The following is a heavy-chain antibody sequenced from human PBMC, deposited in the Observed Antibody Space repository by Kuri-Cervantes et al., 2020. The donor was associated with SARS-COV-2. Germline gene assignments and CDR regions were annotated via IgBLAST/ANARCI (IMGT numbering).Heavy chain of an antibody. J-gene: IGHJ6*03. CDR1: GGSISSSSYY. Sequence: SETLSLTCTVSGGSISSSSYYWGWIRQPPGKGLEWIGSIYYSGSTYYNPSLKSRVTISVDTSKNQFSLKLSTVTAADTAVYYCAKYEDYMDVWGKGTTVTVSS. CDR2: IYYSGST. V-gene: IGHV4-39*01. D-gene: IGHD2-2*01. CDR3: AKYEDYMDV.